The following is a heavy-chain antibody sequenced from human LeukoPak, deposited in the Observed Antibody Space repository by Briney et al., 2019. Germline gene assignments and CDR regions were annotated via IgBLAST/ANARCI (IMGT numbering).Heavy chain of an antibody. CDR2: IRYDGSNK. CDR3: AKVMYYYDSTGAFDI. V-gene: IGHV3-30*02. CDR1: GFAFSSYG. J-gene: IGHJ3*02. Sequence: GGSLRLSCATSGFAFSSYGMHWVRQAPGKGLEWVAFIRYDGSNKYYADSVKGRFTISRDNSKNTLYLQMNSLRAEDTAVYYCAKVMYYYDSTGAFDIWGQGTMVTVSS. D-gene: IGHD3-22*01.